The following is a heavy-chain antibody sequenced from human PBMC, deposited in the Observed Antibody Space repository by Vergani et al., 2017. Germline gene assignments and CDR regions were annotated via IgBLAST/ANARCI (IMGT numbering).Heavy chain of an antibody. V-gene: IGHV3-15*01. D-gene: IGHD5-18*01. CDR3: TTELLWLPAYYFDY. CDR2: IKSKTDGGTT. Sequence: EVQLLESGGGLVQPGGSLKLSCAASGFTFSGSAMHWVRQAPGKGLEWVGRIKSKTDGGTTDYAAPVKGRFTISRDDSKNTLYLQMNSLKTEDTAVYYCTTELLWLPAYYFDYWGQGTLVTVSS. CDR1: GFTFSGSA. J-gene: IGHJ4*02.